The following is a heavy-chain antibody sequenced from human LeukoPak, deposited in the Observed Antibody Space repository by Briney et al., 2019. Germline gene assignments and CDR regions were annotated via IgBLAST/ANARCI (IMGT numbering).Heavy chain of an antibody. V-gene: IGHV3-7*01. Sequence: GGSLRLSCAASGFTFSSYWMSWVRQAPGKGLEWVANIKQDGSEKYYVDSVKGRFTISRDNAKNSLYLQMNSLRAEDTAVYYCARGVDLTDYGDYGIDYWGQGTLVTVSS. D-gene: IGHD4-17*01. CDR1: GFTFSSYW. CDR3: ARGVDLTDYGDYGIDY. CDR2: IKQDGSEK. J-gene: IGHJ4*02.